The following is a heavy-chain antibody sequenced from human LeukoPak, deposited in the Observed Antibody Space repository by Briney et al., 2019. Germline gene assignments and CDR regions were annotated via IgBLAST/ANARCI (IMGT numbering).Heavy chain of an antibody. J-gene: IGHJ4*02. V-gene: IGHV3-74*01. CDR1: GFTFSTYW. Sequence: PGGSLRLSCAASGFTFSTYWMHWVRQAPGKGLAGVAQINSDGSSTIYADSVKGRFTISRDNAKNTLYLQMINLRAEDTAVYYCGSLTVVAKDHWGQGTLVTVSS. CDR2: INSDGSST. CDR3: GSLTVVAKDH. D-gene: IGHD3-22*01.